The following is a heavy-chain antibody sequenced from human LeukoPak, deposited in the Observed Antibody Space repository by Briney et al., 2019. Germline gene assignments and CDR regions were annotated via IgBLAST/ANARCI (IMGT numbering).Heavy chain of an antibody. CDR1: GYSISSGYY. CDR2: IYHSGST. V-gene: IGHV4-38-2*01. D-gene: IGHD6-13*01. J-gene: IGHJ4*02. CDR3: ARSYRIAAAGKLDY. Sequence: PSETLSLTCAVSGYSISSGYYWGWIRQPPGKGLEWIGSIYHSGSTYYNPSLKSRVTISVDTSKNQFSLKLSSVTAADTAVYYCARSYRIAAAGKLDYWGQGTLVTVSS.